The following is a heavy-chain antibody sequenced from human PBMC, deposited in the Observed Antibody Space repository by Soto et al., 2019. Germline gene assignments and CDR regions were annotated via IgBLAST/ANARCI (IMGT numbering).Heavy chain of an antibody. CDR3: AHSPWGAAPDY. V-gene: IGHV2-5*01. J-gene: IGHJ4*02. CDR1: GFSLSARGVG. Sequence: QITLKESGPTLVKPTQTLTLTCTFSGFSLSARGVGVGWIRQPPGKALEWLALIYWSDDKRCTPSLKSRLTITKDTSKNQVVLTMTNMDPVDTATYYCAHSPWGAAPDYWGQGTLVTVSS. CDR2: IYWSDDK. D-gene: IGHD3-16*01.